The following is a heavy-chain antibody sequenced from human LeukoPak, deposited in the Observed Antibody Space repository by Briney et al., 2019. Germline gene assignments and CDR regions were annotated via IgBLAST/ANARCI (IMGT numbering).Heavy chain of an antibody. CDR1: GFTFSSYG. CDR2: IRYDGSNK. Sequence: PGGSLRLSCAASGFTFSSYGMHWVRQAPGKGLEWVAFIRYDGSNKYYADSVKGRFTISRDNAKNSLYLQMNSLRAEDTAVYYCARLTPGWRSTVTRGGPPDYWGQGTLVTVSS. D-gene: IGHD4-17*01. J-gene: IGHJ4*02. CDR3: ARLTPGWRSTVTRGGPPDY. V-gene: IGHV3-30*02.